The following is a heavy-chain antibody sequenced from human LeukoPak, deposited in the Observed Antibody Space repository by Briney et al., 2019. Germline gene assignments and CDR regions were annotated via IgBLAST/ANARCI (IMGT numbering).Heavy chain of an antibody. CDR2: IKSKTDGGTT. J-gene: IGHJ1*01. V-gene: IGHV3-15*01. D-gene: IGHD2-15*01. Sequence: GGSLRLSCAASGFTFSNAWMSWVRQAPGKGLEWVGRIKSKTDGGTTDYAAPVKGRFTISRDDSKNTLYLQMNSLKTEDTAVYYCTTDRSLGGYCSGGSCPAEYFQHWGQGTLVTVSS. CDR3: TTDRSLGGYCSGGSCPAEYFQH. CDR1: GFTFSNAW.